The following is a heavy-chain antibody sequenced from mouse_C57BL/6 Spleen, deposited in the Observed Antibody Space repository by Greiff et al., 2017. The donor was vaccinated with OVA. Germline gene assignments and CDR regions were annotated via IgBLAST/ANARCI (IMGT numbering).Heavy chain of an antibody. V-gene: IGHV2-4*01. J-gene: IGHJ2*01. CDR1: GFSFTSYG. CDR2: IWSGGST. Sequence: VKLQQSGPGLVQPSQRLSITCTVSGFSFTSYGVHWVRQPPGKGLEWLGVIWSGGSTDYNAAFISRLSISKDNSKSQVFFKMNSLQADDTAIYYCAKKGDYDYDDGFDYWGQGTTLTVSS. CDR3: AKKGDYDYDDGFDY. D-gene: IGHD2-4*01.